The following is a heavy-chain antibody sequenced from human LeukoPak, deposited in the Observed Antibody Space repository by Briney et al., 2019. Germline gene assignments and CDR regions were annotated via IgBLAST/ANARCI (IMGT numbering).Heavy chain of an antibody. CDR3: VYGSGSYKLGY. CDR2: INAGNGNT. CDR1: GYTFTSYA. Sequence: ASVKASCKASGYTFTSYAMHWVRQAPGQRLEWMGWINAGNGNTKYSQKFQGRVTITRDTSASTAYMELSSLRSEDTAVYYCVYGSGSYKLGYWGQGTLVTVSS. J-gene: IGHJ4*02. V-gene: IGHV1-3*01. D-gene: IGHD3-10*01.